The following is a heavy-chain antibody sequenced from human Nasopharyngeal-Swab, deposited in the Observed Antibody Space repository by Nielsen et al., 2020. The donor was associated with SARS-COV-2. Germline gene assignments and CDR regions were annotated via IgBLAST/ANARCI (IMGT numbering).Heavy chain of an antibody. CDR3: ARDWGSSGGKAGTLAY. J-gene: IGHJ4*02. D-gene: IGHD6-19*01. CDR2: ISAYNGNT. V-gene: IGHV1-18*01. Sequence: ASVKVSCKASGGTFSSYAISWVRQAPGQGLEWMGWISAYNGNTNYAQKLQGRVTMTTDTSTSTAYMELRSLRSDDTAVYYCARDWGSSGGKAGTLAYWGQGTLVTVSS. CDR1: GGTFSSYA.